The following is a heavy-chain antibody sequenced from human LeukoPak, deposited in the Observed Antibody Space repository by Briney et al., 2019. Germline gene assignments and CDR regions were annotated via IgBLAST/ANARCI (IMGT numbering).Heavy chain of an antibody. D-gene: IGHD6-13*01. CDR3: ARAAGGFDY. CDR2: IYYSGST. CDR1: GGSISSSNFY. V-gene: IGHV4-39*07. Sequence: SETLSLTCTVSGGSISSSNFYWGWIRQPPGKGLEWIGSIYYSGSTYSNPSLKSRVTISVDTSKNQFSLKLSSVTAADTAVYYCARAAGGFDYWGQGTLVTVSS. J-gene: IGHJ4*02.